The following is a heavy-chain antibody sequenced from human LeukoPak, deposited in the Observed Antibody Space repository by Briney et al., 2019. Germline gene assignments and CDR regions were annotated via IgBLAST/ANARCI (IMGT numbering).Heavy chain of an antibody. CDR2: MNPNSGNP. D-gene: IGHD3-22*01. J-gene: IGHJ5*02. CDR1: GYTFTSYD. V-gene: IGHV1-8*01. CDR3: ARAGYDSSGYWFDP. Sequence: GASVKVSCKASGYTFTSYDINWVRQATGQGLEWMGWMNPNSGNPGYAQKFQGRVTMTRNTSISTAYMELSSLRSEDTAVYYCARAGYDSSGYWFDPWGQGTLVTVSS.